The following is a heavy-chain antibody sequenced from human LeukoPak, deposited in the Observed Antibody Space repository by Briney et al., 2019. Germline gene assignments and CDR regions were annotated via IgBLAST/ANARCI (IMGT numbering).Heavy chain of an antibody. J-gene: IGHJ1*01. D-gene: IGHD3-22*01. V-gene: IGHV3-66*01. Sequence: GGSLRLSCAASGFTVSSNYMSWVRQAPGKGLEWVSVIYSGGSTYYADSVKGRFTISRDNSKNTLYLQMNSLRAEDTAVYYCAREWYYDSSGYYDAEYFQHWGQGTLVTVSS. CDR3: AREWYYDSSGYYDAEYFQH. CDR1: GFTVSSNY. CDR2: IYSGGST.